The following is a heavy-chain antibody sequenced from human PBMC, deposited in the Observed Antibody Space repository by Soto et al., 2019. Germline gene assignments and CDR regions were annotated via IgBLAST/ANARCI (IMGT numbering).Heavy chain of an antibody. V-gene: IGHV4-39*01. CDR1: GGSISSSSYY. J-gene: IGHJ3*02. CDR2: IYYSGST. Sequence: TLTLTCTVSGGSISSSSYYWGWIRQPPGKGLEWIGSIYYSGSTYYNPSLKSRVTISVDTSKNQFSLKLSSVTAADTAVYYCASRGATENAFDIWGQGTMVTVSS. D-gene: IGHD1-26*01. CDR3: ASRGATENAFDI.